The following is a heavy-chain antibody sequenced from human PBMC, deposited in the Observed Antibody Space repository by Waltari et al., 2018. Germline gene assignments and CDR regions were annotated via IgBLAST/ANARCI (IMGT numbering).Heavy chain of an antibody. D-gene: IGHD1-1*01. CDR1: GFTFSSYG. CDR2: IWYDGSNK. Sequence: QVQLVESGGGVVQPGRSLRLSCAASGFTFSSYGMHWVRQAPGKGLEWVAVIWYDGSNKYYADSVKGRFTISRDNSKNTLYLQMNSLRAEDTAVYYCARVRQDNWKKPYYYYYYMDVWGKGTTVTVSS. J-gene: IGHJ6*03. V-gene: IGHV3-33*01. CDR3: ARVRQDNWKKPYYYYYYMDV.